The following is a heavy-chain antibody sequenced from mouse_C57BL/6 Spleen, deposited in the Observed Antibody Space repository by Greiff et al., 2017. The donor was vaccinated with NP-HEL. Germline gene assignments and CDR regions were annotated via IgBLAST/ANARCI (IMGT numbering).Heavy chain of an antibody. CDR1: GFTFSSYT. Sequence: EVQLVESGGGLVKPGGSLKLSCAASGFTFSSYTMSWVRQTPEKRLEWVATISGGGGNTYYPASVKGRFTISRDNAKNTLYLQMSSLRSEDTALYYCARHGPLALRGNWFAYWGQGTLVTVSA. V-gene: IGHV5-9*01. D-gene: IGHD1-1*01. J-gene: IGHJ3*01. CDR2: ISGGGGNT. CDR3: ARHGPLALRGNWFAY.